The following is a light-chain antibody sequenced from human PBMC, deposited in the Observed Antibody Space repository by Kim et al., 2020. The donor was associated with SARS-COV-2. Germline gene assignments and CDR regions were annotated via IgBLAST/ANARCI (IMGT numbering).Light chain of an antibody. CDR3: QQYGSSPVT. J-gene: IGKJ4*01. CDR1: QSVSSSY. Sequence: ENVLTQSPGTLSLSPGERATLSCRASQSVSSSYLAWYQQKPGQAPRLLIYGASSRATGIPDRFSGSGSGTDFTLTISRLEAEDFAVYYCQQYGSSPVTFGGGTKVDIK. CDR2: GAS. V-gene: IGKV3-20*01.